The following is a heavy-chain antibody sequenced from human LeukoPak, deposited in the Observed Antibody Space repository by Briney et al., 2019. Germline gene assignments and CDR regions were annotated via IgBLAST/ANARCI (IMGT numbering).Heavy chain of an antibody. Sequence: PSETLSLTCTVSGGSISSGGYYWSWIRQPPGKGLEWIGYIYHSGSTYYNPSLKSRVTISVDRSKNQFSLKLSSVTAADTAVYYCARGRKQWLVGNYLDYWGQGTLVTVSS. CDR3: ARGRKQWLVGNYLDY. J-gene: IGHJ4*02. D-gene: IGHD6-19*01. CDR1: GGSISSGGYY. V-gene: IGHV4-30-2*01. CDR2: IYHSGST.